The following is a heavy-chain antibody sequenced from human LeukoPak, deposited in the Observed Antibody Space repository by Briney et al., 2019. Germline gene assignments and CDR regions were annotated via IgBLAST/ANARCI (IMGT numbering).Heavy chain of an antibody. CDR2: INHSGST. D-gene: IGHD6-19*01. CDR3: ARVPYSSGWYPFDY. J-gene: IGHJ4*02. Sequence: SDTLSLPCGVYGGSFSGYYWSCIRQPPGKGLEWCGEINHSGSTNYNLPLKSRVPISVDTSKNQFSLKLSSVTAADTAVYYCARVPYSSGWYPFDYWGQGTLVTVSS. CDR1: GGSFSGYY. V-gene: IGHV4-34*01.